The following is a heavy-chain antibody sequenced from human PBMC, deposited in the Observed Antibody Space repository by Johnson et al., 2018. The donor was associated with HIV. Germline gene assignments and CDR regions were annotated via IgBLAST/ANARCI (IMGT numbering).Heavy chain of an antibody. V-gene: IGHV3-20*04. CDR3: ARGLRGYSYIDSFDI. D-gene: IGHD5-18*01. CDR1: GITVSSSY. Sequence: EQLVESGGGLVQPGGSLRLSCAASGITVSSSYMSWVRQAPGKGLEWVSGINWNGGSTGYGDSVKGRFTISRDNAKNSLYLQRNSLLAEDTALYYCARGLRGYSYIDSFDIWGQGTMVTVSS. CDR2: INWNGGST. J-gene: IGHJ3*02.